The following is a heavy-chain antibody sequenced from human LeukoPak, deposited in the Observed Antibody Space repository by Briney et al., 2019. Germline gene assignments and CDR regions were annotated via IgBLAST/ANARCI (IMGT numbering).Heavy chain of an antibody. D-gene: IGHD6-19*01. J-gene: IGHJ4*02. Sequence: AASVKVSCKASGYTFTGYYMHWVRQAPGQGLEWMGWINPNSGGTNYAQKSQGRVTMTRDTSISTAYMELSRLRSDDTAVYYCARADGYSSGWCDYWGQGTLVTVSS. CDR3: ARADGYSSGWCDY. CDR1: GYTFTGYY. CDR2: INPNSGGT. V-gene: IGHV1-2*02.